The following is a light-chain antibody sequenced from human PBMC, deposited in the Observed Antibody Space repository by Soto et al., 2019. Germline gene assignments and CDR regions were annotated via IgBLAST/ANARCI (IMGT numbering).Light chain of an antibody. J-gene: IGKJ3*01. Sequence: EIELTQSPGTLSLSPGERATLSCRASQSVGYFLAWYQQRPGQAPRLLIFDASSRATGIPARFSGSGSGTEFTLTIDSLELEDFAVYYCQQRSDWVFSFGPGTRVDVK. CDR1: QSVGYF. CDR2: DAS. V-gene: IGKV3-11*01. CDR3: QQRSDWVFS.